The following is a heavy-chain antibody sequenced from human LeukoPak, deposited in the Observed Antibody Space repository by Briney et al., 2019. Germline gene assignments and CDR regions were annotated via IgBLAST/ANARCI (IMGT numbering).Heavy chain of an antibody. V-gene: IGHV3-9*01. CDR3: AKGLRYFDWADH. Sequence: GGSLRLSCAASGFSFYDYVMHWVRQAPGKGLEWVSGISLNSFTVRYADSVKGRFTISRDNAKNSLFLQMNSLRTEDTALYYCAKGLRYFDWADHWGQGTLVTVSS. CDR2: ISLNSFTV. CDR1: GFSFYDYV. D-gene: IGHD3-9*01. J-gene: IGHJ5*02.